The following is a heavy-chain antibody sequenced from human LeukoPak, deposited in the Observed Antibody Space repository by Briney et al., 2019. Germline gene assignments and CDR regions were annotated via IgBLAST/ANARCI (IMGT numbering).Heavy chain of an antibody. CDR2: IWYDGTNR. J-gene: IGHJ4*02. CDR1: GFTFSDYG. D-gene: IGHD2-2*01. V-gene: IGHV3-33*06. Sequence: GGSLRLSCAASGFTFSDYGMHWVRQAPGKGLEWVAVIWYDGTNRYYTDSVKGRFIISRDNSKNTLYLQMNSLRAEDTAVYYCAKGTGPYIVVIPAVIDWGQGTLVTVSS. CDR3: AKGTGPYIVVIPAVID.